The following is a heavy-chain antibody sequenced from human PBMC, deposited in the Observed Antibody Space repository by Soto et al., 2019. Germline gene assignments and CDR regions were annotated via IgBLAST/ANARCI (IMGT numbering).Heavy chain of an antibody. CDR2: ISGSGGST. D-gene: IGHD6-19*01. V-gene: IGHV3-23*01. Sequence: GGSLRLSCAASGFAFSSYAMSWVRQAPGKGLEWVSAISGSGGSTYYADSVKGRFTISRDNSKNTLYLQMNSLRAEDTAVYYCAKEGLYSSGWYNWFDPWGQGTLVTVSS. CDR1: GFAFSSYA. CDR3: AKEGLYSSGWYNWFDP. J-gene: IGHJ5*02.